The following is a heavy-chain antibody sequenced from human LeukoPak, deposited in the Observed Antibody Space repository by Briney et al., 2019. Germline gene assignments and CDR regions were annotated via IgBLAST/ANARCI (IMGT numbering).Heavy chain of an antibody. Sequence: SETLSLTCAVYGGSFSGYYWSWIRQPPGEGLEWIGEINHSGSTNYNPSLKSRVTISVDTSKNQFSLKLSSVTAADTAVYYCARRVLRYFDWSLWGQGTLVTVSS. CDR3: ARRVLRYFDWSL. CDR1: GGSFSGYY. J-gene: IGHJ4*02. D-gene: IGHD3-9*01. CDR2: INHSGST. V-gene: IGHV4-34*01.